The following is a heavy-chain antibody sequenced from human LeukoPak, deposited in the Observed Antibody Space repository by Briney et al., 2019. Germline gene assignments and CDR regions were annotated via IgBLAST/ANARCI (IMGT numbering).Heavy chain of an antibody. CDR2: IYYSGST. Sequence: SETLSLTCSVSGASIRSYYWSWIRQPAGKGLEWIGYIYYSGSTYYNPSLKSRVTISVDTSKNQFSLKLSSVTAADTAVYYCARGEGYGGNSGWGQGTMVTVSS. V-gene: IGHV4-59*06. CDR1: GASIRSYY. D-gene: IGHD4-23*01. CDR3: ARGEGYGGNSG. J-gene: IGHJ3*01.